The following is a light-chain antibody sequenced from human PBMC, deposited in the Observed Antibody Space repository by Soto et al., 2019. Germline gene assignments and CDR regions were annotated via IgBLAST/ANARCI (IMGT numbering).Light chain of an antibody. V-gene: IGKV3-20*01. J-gene: IGKJ4*01. CDR3: QQYGNSPFN. Sequence: EIVLTQSPGTLSLSPGERATLSCRASQSVSSSYLAWYQQKPGQAPRLLIYGASSRATGIPDRFSGSGSGTDFTLTISRLEREDFGVYYCQQYGNSPFNFGGGTKVEIK. CDR2: GAS. CDR1: QSVSSSY.